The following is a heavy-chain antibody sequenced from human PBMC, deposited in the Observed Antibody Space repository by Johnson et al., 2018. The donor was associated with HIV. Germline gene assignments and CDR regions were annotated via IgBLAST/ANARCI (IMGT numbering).Heavy chain of an antibody. V-gene: IGHV3-7*01. CDR3: ARYSGSNFPDAFDI. J-gene: IGHJ3*02. CDR1: GFTFSSYW. CDR2: IKQDGGET. D-gene: IGHD1-26*01. Sequence: VQLVESGGGLVQPGGSLRLSCAASGFTFSSYWMSWVRQAPGKGLEWVANIKQDGGETYYVDSVKGRFTISRDNAKNSLYLQMNSLRAEDTAVYSCARYSGSNFPDAFDIWGQGTMVTVSS.